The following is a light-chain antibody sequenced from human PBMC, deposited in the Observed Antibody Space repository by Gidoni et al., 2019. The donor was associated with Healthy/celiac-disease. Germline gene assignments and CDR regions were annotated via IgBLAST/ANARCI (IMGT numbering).Light chain of an antibody. CDR3: CSYAGSPWV. CDR2: EGS. J-gene: IGLJ3*02. CDR1: SSDVGSYNL. Sequence: QSALIQPASVSGSPGQSITISCTGTSSDVGSYNLVSWYQQHPGKAPKLMIYEGSKRPSGVSNRFSGSKSGNTASLTISGLQAEDEADYYCCSYAGSPWVFGGGTKLTVL. V-gene: IGLV2-23*01.